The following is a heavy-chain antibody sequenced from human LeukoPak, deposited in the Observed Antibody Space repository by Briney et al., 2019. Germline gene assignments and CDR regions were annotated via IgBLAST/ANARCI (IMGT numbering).Heavy chain of an antibody. CDR2: IYYSGRT. CDR3: ARDRYSSGWNGFDY. J-gene: IGHJ4*02. V-gene: IGHV4-61*01. D-gene: IGHD6-19*01. Sequence: SETLSLTCTVSGGSVSSGSYYWNWIRQPPGKGLEWIGHIYYSGRTNYNPSLKSRVTIAVDTSKNLFSLKVSSVTAADTAVYYCARDRYSSGWNGFDYWGQGNPVTVSS. CDR1: GGSVSSGSYY.